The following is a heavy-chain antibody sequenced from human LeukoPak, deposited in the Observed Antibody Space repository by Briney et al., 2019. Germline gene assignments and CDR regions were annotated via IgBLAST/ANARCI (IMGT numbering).Heavy chain of an antibody. Sequence: PGGSLRLSCAASGFTFSSYGMHWVRQAPGKGLEWVAVISYDGSNKYYADSVKGRFTISRDNSKNTLYLQMNSLRAEDTAVYYCAKEGGPFTVSDIWGQGTMVTVSS. CDR3: AKEGGPFTVSDI. J-gene: IGHJ3*02. D-gene: IGHD4-17*01. CDR1: GFTFSSYG. CDR2: ISYDGSNK. V-gene: IGHV3-30*18.